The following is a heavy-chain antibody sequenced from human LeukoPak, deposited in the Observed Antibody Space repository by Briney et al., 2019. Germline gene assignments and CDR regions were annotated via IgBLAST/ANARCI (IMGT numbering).Heavy chain of an antibody. Sequence: GASVKVSCKASGYTFTSYGISWVRQAPGQGPEWMGWISAYNGNTNYAQKLQGRVTMTTDTSTSTAYMELRSLRSDDTAVYYCARENNDFWSGYPIDYWGQGTLVTVSS. J-gene: IGHJ4*02. CDR3: ARENNDFWSGYPIDY. CDR1: GYTFTSYG. D-gene: IGHD3-3*01. CDR2: ISAYNGNT. V-gene: IGHV1-18*01.